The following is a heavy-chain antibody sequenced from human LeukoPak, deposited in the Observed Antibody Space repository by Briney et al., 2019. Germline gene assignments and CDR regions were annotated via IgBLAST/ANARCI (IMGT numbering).Heavy chain of an antibody. Sequence: SVKVSCKASGYTFTGYYMHWVRQAPGQGLAWMGWINPNSGGTTYAQKCQGRVTMTRDTSIRTAYMELSRVRSDDTAVYYCARVHWRQEGNYSDYWGQGTLVTVSS. J-gene: IGHJ4*02. CDR2: INPNSGGT. D-gene: IGHD1-1*01. V-gene: IGHV1-2*02. CDR1: GYTFTGYY. CDR3: ARVHWRQEGNYSDY.